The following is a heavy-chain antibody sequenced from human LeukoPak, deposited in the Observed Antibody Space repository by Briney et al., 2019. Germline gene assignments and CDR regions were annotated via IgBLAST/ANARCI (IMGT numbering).Heavy chain of an antibody. V-gene: IGHV1-46*01. J-gene: IGHJ6*02. CDR3: AREGSPWATVTTVGYYGMDV. CDR1: GYTFTSYY. CDR2: INPSGGST. Sequence: ASVKVSCKASGYTFTSYYMHWVRQAPGQGLEGMGIINPSGGSTSYAQKFQGRVTMTRGTSTSTVYMELSSLRSEDTAVYYCAREGSPWATVTTVGYYGMDVWGQGTTVTVSS. D-gene: IGHD4-17*01.